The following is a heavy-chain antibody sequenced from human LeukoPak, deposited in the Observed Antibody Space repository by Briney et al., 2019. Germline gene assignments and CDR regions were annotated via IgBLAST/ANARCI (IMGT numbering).Heavy chain of an antibody. D-gene: IGHD1-26*01. CDR2: IYHSGST. CDR3: ARVPVNIWENWFDF. CDR1: GYSISSGYY. J-gene: IGHJ5*01. Sequence: SETLSLTCTVSGYSISSGYYWGWIRQPPGKGLEWIRSIYHSGSTYYNPSLKSRVTISVDTSKNQFSLKLSSVTAADTAVYYCARVPVNIWENWFDFWGQGTLVTVPS. V-gene: IGHV4-38-2*02.